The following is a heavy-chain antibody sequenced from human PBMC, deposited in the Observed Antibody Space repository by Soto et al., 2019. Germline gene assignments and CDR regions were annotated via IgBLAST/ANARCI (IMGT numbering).Heavy chain of an antibody. CDR3: ARIRGYWYGLDV. CDR1: GFPLSTYG. V-gene: IGHV3-23*01. J-gene: IGHJ6*02. CDR2: ITGTGGNT. Sequence: EVQLLDSGGGLVQPGGSLRLSCAASGFPLSTYGMTWVSQAPGKGLEWVSAITGTGGNTYYVDSVKGRFTSSRDNSKNMLYLQMNSLRVEDTAVYYCARIRGYWYGLDVWGQGTTVTVSS.